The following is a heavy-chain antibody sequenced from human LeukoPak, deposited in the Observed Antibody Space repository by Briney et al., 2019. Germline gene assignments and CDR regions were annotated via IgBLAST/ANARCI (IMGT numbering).Heavy chain of an antibody. Sequence: GGSLRLSCAASGFTFSSYVMHWVRQAPGKGLEWVAVISYDGSNKYYADSVKGRFTISRDNSKNTLYLQMNSLRAEDTAVYYCAKTYYYDSSGYEYWGHGTLVTVSS. D-gene: IGHD3-22*01. CDR2: ISYDGSNK. V-gene: IGHV3-30*18. CDR1: GFTFSSYV. CDR3: AKTYYYDSSGYEY. J-gene: IGHJ4*01.